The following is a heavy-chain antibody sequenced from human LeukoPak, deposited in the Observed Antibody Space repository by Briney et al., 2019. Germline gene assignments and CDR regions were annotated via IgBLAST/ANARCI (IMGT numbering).Heavy chain of an antibody. V-gene: IGHV3-30*03. J-gene: IGHJ5*02. Sequence: GGSLRLSCAASGFTFSSYGLHWVRQAPGKGLEWVAVISFDGSDKYYADSVKGRFTISRDNSKNTLYLQMNSLRAEDTAVYYCARGAPYCSSTSRIGFDPWGQGTLVTVSS. CDR2: ISFDGSDK. CDR1: GFTFSSYG. CDR3: ARGAPYCSSTSRIGFDP. D-gene: IGHD2-2*01.